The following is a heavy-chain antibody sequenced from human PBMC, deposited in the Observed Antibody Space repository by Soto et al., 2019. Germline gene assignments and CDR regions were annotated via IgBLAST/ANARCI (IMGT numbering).Heavy chain of an antibody. CDR2: TSDDGGKK. D-gene: IGHD2-8*01. CDR1: GFTFSNFA. J-gene: IGHJ4*02. Sequence: QVQLVASGGRVVQPGRSLRLSCAASGFTFSNFAFHWVRQAPGKGLEWVAVTSDDGGKKYYADSVKGRFTIARDNPKNTMYLQLNSLRLEDTAVYYCVREEDVCSNGLCRTYFDYWGQGTLVTVSS. CDR3: VREEDVCSNGLCRTYFDY. V-gene: IGHV3-30-3*01.